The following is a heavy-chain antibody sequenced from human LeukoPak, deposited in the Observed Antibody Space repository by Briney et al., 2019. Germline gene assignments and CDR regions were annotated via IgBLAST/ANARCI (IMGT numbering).Heavy chain of an antibody. CDR3: AKVGAAGNLDY. J-gene: IGHJ4*02. CDR1: GFTFSNYA. Sequence: PGGSLRLSCAASGFTFSNYARNWVRQAPGKGLESVSLISTSASNTYYADSVKGRFTISRDNSKSTLYLQMNSLRAEDTAVYYCAKVGAAGNLDYWGQGTLVTVSS. CDR2: ISTSASNT. V-gene: IGHV3-23*01. D-gene: IGHD6-13*01.